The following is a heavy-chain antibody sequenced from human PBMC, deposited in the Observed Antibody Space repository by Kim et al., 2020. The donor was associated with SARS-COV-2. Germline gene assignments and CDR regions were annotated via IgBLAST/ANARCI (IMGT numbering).Heavy chain of an antibody. D-gene: IGHD3-10*01. V-gene: IGHV3-30*18. CDR1: GFTFSNYG. J-gene: IGHJ4*02. Sequence: GGSLRLSCAASGFTFSNYGMHWVRQAPGKGLEWVAVISFDGSKEDYVDSVKGRFTISRDNSKNTLYLQMNSLTAEDTAVYYCVKGQESHLWTGSHYWGQGTLVTVSS. CDR3: VKGQESHLWTGSHY. CDR2: ISFDGSKE.